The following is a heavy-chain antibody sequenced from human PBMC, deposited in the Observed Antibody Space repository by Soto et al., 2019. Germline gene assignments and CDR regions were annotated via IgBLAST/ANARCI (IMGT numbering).Heavy chain of an antibody. J-gene: IGHJ6*02. D-gene: IGHD1-1*01. Sequence: SETLSLTCPFSGVSISSGCYYLPWIRQRPGKGLEWIGYIYYSGSTFYNPSLKSRITISVDTSKNQFSLKLNSVTAADTAVYYCAGYDAVDVYYYAMDVWGQGTTVTVS. V-gene: IGHV4-31*03. CDR2: IYYSGST. CDR1: GVSISSGCYY. CDR3: AGYDAVDVYYYAMDV.